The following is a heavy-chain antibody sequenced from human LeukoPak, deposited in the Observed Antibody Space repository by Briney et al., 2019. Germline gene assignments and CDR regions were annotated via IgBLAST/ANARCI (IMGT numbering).Heavy chain of an antibody. J-gene: IGHJ4*02. V-gene: IGHV3-13*04. CDR2: IGKAGDT. D-gene: IGHD2-15*01. CDR3: ARCSGGSTYHSDDY. Sequence: GGSLRLSCAASGLTFSTYDFHWVRQTTGKGLEWVSGIGKAGDTYYAGSVKGRFTISRENAKNSLYLQMNSLRAEDTAVYYCARCSGGSTYHSDDYWGQGTLVTVSS. CDR1: GLTFSTYD.